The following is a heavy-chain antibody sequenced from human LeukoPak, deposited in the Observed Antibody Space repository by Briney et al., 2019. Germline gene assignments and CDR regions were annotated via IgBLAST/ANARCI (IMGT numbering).Heavy chain of an antibody. CDR1: GGSISSYY. CDR3: ATLPSLPDQPRRGVWFDP. CDR2: IYYSGST. D-gene: IGHD3-10*01. Sequence: PSETLSLTCTVSGGSISSYYWSWIRQPPGKGLEWIGYIYYSGSTNYNPSLKSRVTISVDTSKNQFSLKLNSVTAADTAVYYCATLPSLPDQPRRGVWFDPWGQGTLVTVSS. V-gene: IGHV4-59*01. J-gene: IGHJ5*02.